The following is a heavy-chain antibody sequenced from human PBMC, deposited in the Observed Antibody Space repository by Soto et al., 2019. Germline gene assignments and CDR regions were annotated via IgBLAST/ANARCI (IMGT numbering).Heavy chain of an antibody. CDR3: AKHQYSYGFLVYYGMDV. CDR1: GFTFSSYA. Sequence: EVQLLESGGGLVQPGGSLRLSCAASGFTFSSYAMSWVRQAPGKGLEWVSAISGSGGSTYYADSVKGRFTISRNNSKNTLYLQMNSLGAEDTAVYYCAKHQYSYGFLVYYGMDVWGQGTTVTVSS. D-gene: IGHD5-18*01. J-gene: IGHJ6*02. V-gene: IGHV3-23*01. CDR2: ISGSGGST.